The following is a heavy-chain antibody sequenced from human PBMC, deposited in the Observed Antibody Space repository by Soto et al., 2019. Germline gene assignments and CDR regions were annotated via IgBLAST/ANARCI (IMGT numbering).Heavy chain of an antibody. CDR3: ARSYGSGSNPGGY. D-gene: IGHD3-10*01. Sequence: QVQLVQSGAEVKKPGSSVKVSCKASGGTFSSYTISWVRQAPGQGLEWMGRIIPILGIANYAQKFQGRVTITADKSTSTAYMELSSLRSEDTAVYYCARSYGSGSNPGGYWGQGTLVPVSS. J-gene: IGHJ4*02. V-gene: IGHV1-69*02. CDR1: GGTFSSYT. CDR2: IIPILGIA.